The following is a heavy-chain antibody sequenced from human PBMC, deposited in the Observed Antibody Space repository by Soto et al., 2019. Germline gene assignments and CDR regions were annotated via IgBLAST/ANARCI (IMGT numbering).Heavy chain of an antibody. J-gene: IGHJ5*02. V-gene: IGHV4-4*07. CDR2: IYTSGST. Sequence: QVQLQESGPGLVKPSETLSLTCTVSGGSISSYYWSWIRQPAGKGLEWIGRIYTSGSTNYNPSLKSRVTMSVDKSKNQFSLKLSSVTAADTAVYYCARDLPDNWKNPGEWFDPWGQGTLVTVSS. CDR1: GGSISSYY. D-gene: IGHD1-20*01. CDR3: ARDLPDNWKNPGEWFDP.